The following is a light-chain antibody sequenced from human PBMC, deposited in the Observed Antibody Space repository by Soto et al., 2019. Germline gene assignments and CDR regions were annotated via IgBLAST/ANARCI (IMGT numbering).Light chain of an antibody. Sequence: ALTQPRSVSGSPGQSVTISCTGTSSDVGGYNDISWYQQHPGKAPKLMIYDVSRRPSGVPDRFSGSKSGNTASLTISGLQAEDEADYYCCSYAGRYTFDFGTGTKLTVL. CDR1: SSDVGGYND. CDR3: CSYAGRYTFD. J-gene: IGLJ1*01. CDR2: DVS. V-gene: IGLV2-11*01.